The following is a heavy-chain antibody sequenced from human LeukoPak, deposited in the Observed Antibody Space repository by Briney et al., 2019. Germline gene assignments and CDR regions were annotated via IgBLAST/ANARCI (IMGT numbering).Heavy chain of an antibody. D-gene: IGHD3-22*01. CDR2: IKSKTDGGTT. J-gene: IGHJ4*02. Sequence: GGSLRLSCAASGFTFSNAWMSWVRQAPGKGLEWVGRIKSKTDGGTTDYAAPVKGRFTISRDDSINTLYLQMNSLKTEDTAVYYCTTLTYDSSGYHNPPLDYWGQGTLVTVSS. V-gene: IGHV3-15*01. CDR3: TTLTYDSSGYHNPPLDY. CDR1: GFTFSNAW.